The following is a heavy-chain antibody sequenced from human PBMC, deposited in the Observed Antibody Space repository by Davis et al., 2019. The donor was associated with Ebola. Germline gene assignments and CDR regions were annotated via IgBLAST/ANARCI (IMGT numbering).Heavy chain of an antibody. V-gene: IGHV1-2*04. CDR1: GYTFTGYY. D-gene: IGHD3-3*01. CDR3: ARDHTPYYDFWSGSPLFGMDV. Sequence: ASVKVSCKASGYTFTGYYMHWVRQAPGQGLEWMGWINSNSGGTNYAQKFQGWVTMTRDTSISTAYMELSRLRSDETAVYYCARDHTPYYDFWSGSPLFGMDVWGQGTTVTVSS. J-gene: IGHJ6*02. CDR2: INSNSGGT.